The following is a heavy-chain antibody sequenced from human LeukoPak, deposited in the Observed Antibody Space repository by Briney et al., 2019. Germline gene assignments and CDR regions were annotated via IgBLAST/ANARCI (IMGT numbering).Heavy chain of an antibody. V-gene: IGHV4-4*07. D-gene: IGHD2-21*02. CDR2: IYTSGST. Sequence: SETLSLTCTVSGGSISSYYWSWVRQPAGKGLEWIGRIYTSGSTNYNPSLKSRVTISVDTSKNQFSLKLSSVTAAATAVYYCARGTADYYYYYMDVWGKGTTVTISS. CDR3: ARGTADYYYYYMDV. J-gene: IGHJ6*03. CDR1: GGSISSYY.